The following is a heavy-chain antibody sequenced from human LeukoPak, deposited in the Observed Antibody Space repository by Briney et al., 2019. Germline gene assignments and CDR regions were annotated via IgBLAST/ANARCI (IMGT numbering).Heavy chain of an antibody. CDR3: ARARPLVRVYYYYYMDV. Sequence: PGGSLRLSCAASGFTFSSYSMNWVRQAPGKGLEWVSYISSSSSTIYYADSVKGRFTISRDNAKSSLYLQMNSLRAEDTAVYYCARARPLVRVYYYYYMDVWGKGTTVTVSS. D-gene: IGHD3-10*02. J-gene: IGHJ6*03. CDR2: ISSSSSTI. V-gene: IGHV3-48*04. CDR1: GFTFSSYS.